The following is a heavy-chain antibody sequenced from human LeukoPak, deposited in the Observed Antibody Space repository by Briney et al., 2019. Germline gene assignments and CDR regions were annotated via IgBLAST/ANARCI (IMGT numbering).Heavy chain of an antibody. J-gene: IGHJ4*02. CDR1: AFTFSSYG. CDR2: IRGNADTT. CDR3: VRGYFPDY. V-gene: IGHV3-23*01. Sequence: GGSLRLSCAASAFTFSSYGMSWVRQAPGKGLEWVSGIRGNADTTYYADSVKGRFTISRDNSKNTVYLQMNSLRAEDTAVYYCVRGYFPDYWGQGTLVTVSS. D-gene: IGHD3-10*01.